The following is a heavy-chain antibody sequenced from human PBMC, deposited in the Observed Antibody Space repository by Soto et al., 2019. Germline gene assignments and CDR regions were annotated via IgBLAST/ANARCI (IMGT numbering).Heavy chain of an antibody. Sequence: QLVESEGGLVQPGGSLRLSCETSGFTFTASDMSWVRQAPGKGLEWVSSITTTGDTTHYADSVRGRFTISRENARNTVFLQMNRLRAAAPAVYYCAKGGGGDHGYWGQGTLVAVSS. D-gene: IGHD2-21*02. CDR1: GFTFTASD. J-gene: IGHJ4*02. CDR3: AKGGGGDHGY. V-gene: IGHV3-23*04. CDR2: ITTTGDTT.